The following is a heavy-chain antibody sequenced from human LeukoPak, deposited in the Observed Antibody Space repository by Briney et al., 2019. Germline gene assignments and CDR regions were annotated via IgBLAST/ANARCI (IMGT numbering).Heavy chain of an antibody. J-gene: IGHJ6*02. V-gene: IGHV1-69*13. CDR2: IIPIFGTA. CDR1: GGTFSSYA. CDR3: ARGNDYGINYYYYYGMDV. Sequence: SVKVSCKASGGTFSSYAISWVRQAPGQGLEWMGGIIPIFGTANYAQKFQGRVTITADESTSTAYMELSSLRSEDTAVYYCARGNDYGINYYYYYGMDVWGQGTTVTVSS. D-gene: IGHD4-17*01.